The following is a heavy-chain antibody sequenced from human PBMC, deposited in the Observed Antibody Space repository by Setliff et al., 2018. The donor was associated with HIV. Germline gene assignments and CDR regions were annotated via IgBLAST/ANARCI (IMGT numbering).Heavy chain of an antibody. CDR2: ICWDDDK. J-gene: IGHJ5*02. V-gene: IGHV2-5*02. CDR1: GFSPSTTGVA. D-gene: IGHD3-16*02. Sequence: SGPTLVNPTQTLTLTCTFSGFSPSTTGVAVGWIRQPPGKALEWLAPICWDDDKRYSPSLKNRLTVTKDNSKNQVVLTMTNMDPVDTATYFCVHVHTRDYVWGGSRSGPPSFDPWGHGTLVTVSS. CDR3: VHVHTRDYVWGGSRSGPPSFDP.